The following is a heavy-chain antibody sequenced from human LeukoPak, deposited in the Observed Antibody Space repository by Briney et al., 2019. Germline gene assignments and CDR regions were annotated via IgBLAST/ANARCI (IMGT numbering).Heavy chain of an antibody. V-gene: IGHV3-23*01. CDR3: ARWYGSGSPEYYYYMDV. Sequence: GGSLRLSCAASGFTFKIYAMSWVRQVPGRGLEWVSTISGSGDNTYYVDSVKGRFTISRDNSKNTLYLQMNCLRAEDTAVYYCARWYGSGSPEYYYYMDVWGKGTTVTISS. CDR1: GFTFKIYA. CDR2: ISGSGDNT. J-gene: IGHJ6*03. D-gene: IGHD3-10*01.